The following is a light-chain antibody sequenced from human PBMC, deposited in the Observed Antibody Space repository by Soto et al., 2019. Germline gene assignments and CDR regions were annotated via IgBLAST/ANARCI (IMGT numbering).Light chain of an antibody. V-gene: IGLV2-14*01. J-gene: IGLJ1*01. CDR2: DVS. CDR3: SSYTGLTTHYV. Sequence: QSALTQPASVSGSPGQSITISCTGTSSDVGGYHYVSWYQQHPGKAPKLMIYDVSNRPSGVSNRFSGSQAGNTASLTISGLQAQDEAEYYCSSYTGLTTHYVFGTGTKVTVL. CDR1: SSDVGGYHY.